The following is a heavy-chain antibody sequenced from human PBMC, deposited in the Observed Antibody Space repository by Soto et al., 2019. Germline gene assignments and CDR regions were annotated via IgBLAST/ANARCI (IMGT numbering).Heavy chain of an antibody. Sequence: PSETLSLTCAVSGGSISSGGYSLSWIRQPPGKGLEWIGYIYHSGSTYYNPSLKSRVTISVDRSKNQFSLKLSSVTAADTAVYYCARARATIAAAAIFDCWGQGTLVTVSS. V-gene: IGHV4-30-2*01. CDR1: GGSISSGGYS. J-gene: IGHJ4*02. CDR2: IYHSGST. D-gene: IGHD6-13*01. CDR3: ARARATIAAAAIFDC.